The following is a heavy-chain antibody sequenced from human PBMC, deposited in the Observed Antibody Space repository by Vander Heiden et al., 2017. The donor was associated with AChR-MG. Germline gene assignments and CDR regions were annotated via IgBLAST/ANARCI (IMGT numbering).Heavy chain of an antibody. D-gene: IGHD2-2*01. J-gene: IGHJ6*02. Sequence: QVQLVQSAAEVKKPGASVKVSCKASGRTLSSCAISWVRQAPGEGLEWMGGIIPIFGTANYAQKFQGRVTITADESTSTAYMELSSLRSEDTAVYYCASLPSDIVVVPAARLYYYGMDVWGQGTTVTVSS. CDR3: ASLPSDIVVVPAARLYYYGMDV. CDR2: IIPIFGTA. V-gene: IGHV1-69*01. CDR1: GRTLSSCA.